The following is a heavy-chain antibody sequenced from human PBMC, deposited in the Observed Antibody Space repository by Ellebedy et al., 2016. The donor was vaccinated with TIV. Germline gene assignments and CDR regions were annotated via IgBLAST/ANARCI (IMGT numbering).Heavy chain of an antibody. CDR1: GYTFTSYY. CDR2: INPSGGST. V-gene: IGHV1-46*04. Sequence: AASVKVSCKASGYTFTSYYIHWVRQAPGQGLEWMGIINPSGGSTSYAQKLQGRVTMTRDTSTSTVYMELSSLRSEDTAVYYCARSLSAVDAFDIWGQGTMVTVSS. J-gene: IGHJ3*02. CDR3: ARSLSAVDAFDI. D-gene: IGHD2/OR15-2a*01.